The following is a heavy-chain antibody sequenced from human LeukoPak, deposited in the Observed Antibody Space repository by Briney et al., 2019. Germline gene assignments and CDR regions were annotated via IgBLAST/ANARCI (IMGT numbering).Heavy chain of an antibody. V-gene: IGHV3-48*01. CDR3: AKENIDFWTSPTTFMDV. J-gene: IGHJ6*04. Sequence: GGSLRLSCTASGFSISRDSMNWVRQAPGKGLEWVSYINGGSSPIYYADSVRGRFTISRDNAKNSLYLQMNSLRAEDTAVYYCAKENIDFWTSPTTFMDVWGKGTTVIVSS. CDR2: INGGSSPI. D-gene: IGHD3-3*01. CDR1: GFSISRDS.